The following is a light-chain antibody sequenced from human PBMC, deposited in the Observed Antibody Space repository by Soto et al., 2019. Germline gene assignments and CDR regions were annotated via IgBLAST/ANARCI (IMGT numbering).Light chain of an antibody. Sequence: EIPMTQSPSSLSSSLGDRATITCRASQGISNYLAWYQQKPGKVPKLLIYDASTLQTGVPARFSGSGSGTDFTLTISSLEPEDVAIYYCQKCNSAPTTFGEGTQVEIK. CDR3: QKCNSAPTT. J-gene: IGKJ4*01. CDR1: QGISNY. CDR2: DAS. V-gene: IGKV1-27*01.